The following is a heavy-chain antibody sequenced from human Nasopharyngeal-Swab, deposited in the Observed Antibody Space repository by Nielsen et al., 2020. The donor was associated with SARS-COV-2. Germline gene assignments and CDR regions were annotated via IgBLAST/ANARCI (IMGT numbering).Heavy chain of an antibody. CDR3: ARDLRHYDFWSGYYTGIYFQH. V-gene: IGHV3-7*03. J-gene: IGHJ1*01. D-gene: IGHD3-3*01. CDR2: IKQDGSEK. Sequence: WIRQPPGKGLEWVANIKQDGSEKYYVDSVKGRFTISRDNAKNSLYLQMNGLRAEDTAVYYCARDLRHYDFWSGYYTGIYFQHWGQGTLVTVSS.